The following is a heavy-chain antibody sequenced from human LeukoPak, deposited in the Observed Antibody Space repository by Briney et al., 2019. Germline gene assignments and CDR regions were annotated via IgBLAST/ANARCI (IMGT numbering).Heavy chain of an antibody. CDR2: ISSSSSYI. D-gene: IGHD4-17*01. V-gene: IGHV3-21*01. J-gene: IGHJ4*02. Sequence: GGSLRLSCAASGFTFSSYSMNWVRQAPGKGLEWVSSISSSSSYIYYADSVKGRFTISRDNAKNSLYLQMNSLRAEDTAVYYCARDPVRMTTVTRTFDYWSQGTLVTVSS. CDR1: GFTFSSYS. CDR3: ARDPVRMTTVTRTFDY.